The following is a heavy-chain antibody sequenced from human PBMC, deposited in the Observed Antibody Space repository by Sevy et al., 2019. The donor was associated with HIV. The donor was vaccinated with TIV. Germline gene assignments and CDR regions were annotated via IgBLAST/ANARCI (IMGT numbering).Heavy chain of an antibody. J-gene: IGHJ6*02. CDR2: MDYSGSS. V-gene: IGHV4-59*01. Sequence: SETLSLTCTVSGGSISSYYWKWIRQPPGKGMEWNGYMDYSGSSSYNPSLKGRVSISLDTSKTQFSLKLTSVTAADTAVYYCARAGGSTDWGIDVWGQGTTVTVSS. D-gene: IGHD2-2*01. CDR3: ARAGGSTDWGIDV. CDR1: GGSISSYY.